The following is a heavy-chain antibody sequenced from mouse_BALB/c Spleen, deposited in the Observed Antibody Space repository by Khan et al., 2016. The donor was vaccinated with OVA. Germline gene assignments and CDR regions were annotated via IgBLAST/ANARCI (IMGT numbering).Heavy chain of an antibody. CDR1: GYSITSGYA. D-gene: IGHD1-1*01. Sequence: EVQLVESGPGLVKPSQSLSLTCTVTGYSITSGYAWNWLRQFPGNKLEWMGYISYSGVPSYTPSLKSRISITRDTSKNQFFLQLNSVTTEDTATYYCARGNYYGYYFDYWGQGTTLTVSS. CDR3: ARGNYYGYYFDY. CDR2: ISYSGVP. J-gene: IGHJ2*01. V-gene: IGHV3-2*02.